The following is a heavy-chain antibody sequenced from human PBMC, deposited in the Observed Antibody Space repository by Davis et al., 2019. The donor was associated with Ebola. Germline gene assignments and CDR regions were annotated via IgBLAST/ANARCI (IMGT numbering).Heavy chain of an antibody. Sequence: GESLKISCAASGFTFSSYWMHWVRQAPGKGLVWVSRINSDGSSTSYADSVKGRFTISRDNAKNTLYLQMNSLRAEDTAVYYCARGGPVIPSDYWGQGTLVTVSS. D-gene: IGHD3/OR15-3a*01. CDR3: ARGGPVIPSDY. CDR1: GFTFSSYW. CDR2: INSDGSST. J-gene: IGHJ4*02. V-gene: IGHV3-74*01.